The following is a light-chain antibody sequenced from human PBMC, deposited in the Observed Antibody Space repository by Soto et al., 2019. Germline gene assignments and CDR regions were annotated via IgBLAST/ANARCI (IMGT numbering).Light chain of an antibody. CDR1: GGSIATNY. V-gene: IGLV6-57*02. CDR2: EDD. Sequence: NFMLTQPHSVSESPGKTVTISCTGSGGSIATNYVQWHQQRPGSAPTTVIYEDDKRPSGVPERFSGSIDRSSNSASLIISGLKTEDEADYYCQSHDSTNVVFGRGTKLPS. CDR3: QSHDSTNVV. J-gene: IGLJ2*01.